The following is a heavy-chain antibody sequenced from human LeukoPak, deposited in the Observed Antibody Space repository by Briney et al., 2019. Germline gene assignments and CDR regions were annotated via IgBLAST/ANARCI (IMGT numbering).Heavy chain of an antibody. D-gene: IGHD6-19*01. Sequence: NPSETLSLTCTVSGGSISSSSYYWGWIRQPPGKGLEWIGSIYYSGSTYYNPSLKSRVTISLDTSKNQFFLRLSSVTAADTAVYYCARGQARLSWFDPWGQGTLVTVSS. J-gene: IGHJ5*02. CDR1: GGSISSSSYY. CDR3: ARGQARLSWFDP. CDR2: IYYSGST. V-gene: IGHV4-39*07.